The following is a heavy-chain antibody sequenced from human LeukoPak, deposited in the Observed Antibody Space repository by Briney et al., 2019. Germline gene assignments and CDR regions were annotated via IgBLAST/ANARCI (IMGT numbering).Heavy chain of an antibody. D-gene: IGHD4-17*01. CDR1: GYTFTGYY. CDR3: ARGPYGDRNYYYYGMDV. J-gene: IGHJ6*02. Sequence: GASVKVSCKASGYTFTGYYMHWVRQAPGQGLEWMGWINPNSGGTNYAQKFQGRVTMTRDTSISTAYMELSRLRSDDTAVYYCARGPYGDRNYYYYGMDVWGQGTTVTVSS. V-gene: IGHV1-2*02. CDR2: INPNSGGT.